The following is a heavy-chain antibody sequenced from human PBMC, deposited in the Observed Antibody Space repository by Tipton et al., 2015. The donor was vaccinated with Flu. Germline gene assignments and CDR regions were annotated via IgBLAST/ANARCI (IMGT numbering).Heavy chain of an antibody. J-gene: IGHJ6*02. CDR2: ISGRGDRT. CDR3: VTTPAAVADDPGYYYGMEV. V-gene: IGHV3-23*01. D-gene: IGHD6-19*01. Sequence: SLRLSCATSGITLSTFAMSWVRQAPGRGLECVSIISGRGDRTYIADSVKGRFAISRDNSKDTVYLHMNRLRADDTAVYYCVTTPAAVADDPGYYYGMEVRGQGTPVTVSS. CDR1: GITLSTFA.